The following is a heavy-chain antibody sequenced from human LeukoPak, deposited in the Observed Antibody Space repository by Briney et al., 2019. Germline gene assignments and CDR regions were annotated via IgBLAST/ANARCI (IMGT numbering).Heavy chain of an antibody. V-gene: IGHV1-2*02. Sequence: ASVKVSCKASGYTFIDYFVHWVRQAPGQGLEWMGWINPKSGVTKYAQRFQGRITMVRDTDTSTVDMDLSSLTSDDTAVYFCARGWGSLYYFDFWGQGTLVTVSS. CDR3: ARGWGSLYYFDF. J-gene: IGHJ4*02. CDR2: INPKSGVT. CDR1: GYTFIDYF. D-gene: IGHD3-16*01.